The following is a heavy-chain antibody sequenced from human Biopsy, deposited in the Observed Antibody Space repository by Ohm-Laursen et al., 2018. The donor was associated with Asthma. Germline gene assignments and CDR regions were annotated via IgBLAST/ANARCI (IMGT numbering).Heavy chain of an antibody. Sequence: SLRLSCSASGFMFRSFGMHWVRQAPGKGLEWVALMSYDGSIKDYADSVKGRFTISRDNSKNTLYLQMNSLRAEDTAVYYCAKDVVWFRELGGMDVWGHGTTVTVS. CDR3: AKDVVWFRELGGMDV. CDR2: MSYDGSIK. CDR1: GFMFRSFG. V-gene: IGHV3-30*18. J-gene: IGHJ6*02. D-gene: IGHD3-10*01.